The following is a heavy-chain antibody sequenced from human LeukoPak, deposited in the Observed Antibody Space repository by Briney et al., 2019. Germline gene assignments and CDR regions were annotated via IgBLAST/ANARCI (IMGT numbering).Heavy chain of an antibody. Sequence: GGSLRLSCAASGFAFSSYAMHWVRQAPGKGLEWVAALSYDGSIKYYADSVKGRFTISRDNFVDTLYLQVNSLRAEDTAVYYCARDGRFVGVTALFDYWGQGTPVTVSS. V-gene: IGHV3-30-3*01. CDR2: LSYDGSIK. J-gene: IGHJ4*02. D-gene: IGHD2-21*02. CDR1: GFAFSSYA. CDR3: ARDGRFVGVTALFDY.